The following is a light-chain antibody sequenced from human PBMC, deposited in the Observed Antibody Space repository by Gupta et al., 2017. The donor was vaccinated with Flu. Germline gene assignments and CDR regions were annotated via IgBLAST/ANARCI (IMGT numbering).Light chain of an antibody. J-gene: IGKJ2*01. CDR2: DAS. CDR3: QQRSNRPPST. Sequence: ATLSLSPGERATLSCRASQSVSRYLAWYQQKPGQAPRLLIYDASNRATGIPARFSGSGSGTDFTLTISSLEPEDFAVYYCQQRSNRPPSTFG. CDR1: QSVSRY. V-gene: IGKV3-11*01.